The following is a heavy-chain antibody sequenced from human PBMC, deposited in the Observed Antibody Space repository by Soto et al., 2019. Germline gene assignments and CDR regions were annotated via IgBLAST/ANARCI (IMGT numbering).Heavy chain of an antibody. CDR1: GFTFSSYA. J-gene: IGHJ4*02. CDR2: ISSDGSNK. CDR3: ARFKGCSGGSCYSYFDY. Sequence: QVQLVESGGGVVQPGRSLRLSCAASGFTFSSYAMHWVRQAPGKGLVWVAVISSDGSNKYYADSVKGRFTISRDNSKNTLYLQMNSLRAEDTAVYYCARFKGCSGGSCYSYFDYWGQGTLVTVSS. V-gene: IGHV3-30-3*01. D-gene: IGHD2-15*01.